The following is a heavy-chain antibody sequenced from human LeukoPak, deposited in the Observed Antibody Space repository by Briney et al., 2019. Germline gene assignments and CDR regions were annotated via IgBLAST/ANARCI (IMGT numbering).Heavy chain of an antibody. V-gene: IGHV3-23*01. CDR2: ISGSGGYT. Sequence: GGSLRLSCAASGFTFRTYAMTWVRQAPGKGLECVSAISGSGGYTYYADSVKGRFTISRDNSQNTLYLQMNSLRAEDTAVYYCAKGQGSYAPTVTDYWGQGTLVTVSS. CDR3: AKGQGSYAPTVTDY. D-gene: IGHD4-17*01. CDR1: GFTFRTYA. J-gene: IGHJ4*02.